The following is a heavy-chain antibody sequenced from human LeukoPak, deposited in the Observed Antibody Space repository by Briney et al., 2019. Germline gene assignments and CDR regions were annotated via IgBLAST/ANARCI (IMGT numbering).Heavy chain of an antibody. CDR1: DGTFNDYY. CDR3: ARGYGSFN. D-gene: IGHD3-10*01. J-gene: IGHJ4*02. CDR2: INHSGST. V-gene: IGHV4-34*01. Sequence: SEALFLTCAVYDGTFNDYYLTWIRKQPGKGLEWIGEINHSGSTNYNPSLKSRVTISVDTSKNQFSLKLSSVTAADMDVYYCARGYGSFNWGQGTLVTVSS.